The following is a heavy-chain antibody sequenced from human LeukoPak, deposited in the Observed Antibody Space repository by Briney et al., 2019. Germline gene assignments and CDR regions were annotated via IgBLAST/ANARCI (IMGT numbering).Heavy chain of an antibody. CDR3: ARTPYYYYVDV. Sequence: SETLSLTCTVSGDSISRYYWSWMRQPPGKGLEWIGYIYYSGSTNYNPSLKSRVTISVDTSKKQFSLKLSSVTAADTAVYYCARTPYYYYVDVWGKGTTVTVSS. V-gene: IGHV4-59*01. CDR2: IYYSGST. CDR1: GDSISRYY. J-gene: IGHJ6*03.